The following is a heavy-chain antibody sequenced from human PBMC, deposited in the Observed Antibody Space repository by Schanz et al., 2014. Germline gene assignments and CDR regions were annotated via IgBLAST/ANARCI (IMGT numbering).Heavy chain of an antibody. J-gene: IGHJ3*02. CDR2: INSVGSNT. CDR1: GFTFSSHW. Sequence: EVQLLESGGGLVQPGGSLRLSCAASGFTFSSHWMHWVRQDPGKGLVWVARINSVGSNTDYADSVTGRFTISRDNAKNTLYLQMNTLRAEDTAVYYCARKMKVGVYGGKGHDSLDIWGQGTMVTDSS. V-gene: IGHV3-74*02. D-gene: IGHD3-22*01. CDR3: ARKMKVGVYGGKGHDSLDI.